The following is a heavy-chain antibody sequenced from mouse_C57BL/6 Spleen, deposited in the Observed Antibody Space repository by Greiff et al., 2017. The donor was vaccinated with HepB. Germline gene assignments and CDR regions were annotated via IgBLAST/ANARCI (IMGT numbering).Heavy chain of an antibody. V-gene: IGHV1-52*01. J-gene: IGHJ1*03. CDR1: GYTFTSYW. Sequence: QVQLQQPGAELVRPGSSVKLSCKASGYTFTSYWMHWVKQRPIQGLEWIGNIDPSDSETHYNQKFKDKATLTVDKSSSTAYMQLSSLTSEDSAVYYGARGDGYCGSSYEYFDVWGTGTTVTVSS. CDR3: ARGDGYCGSSYEYFDV. D-gene: IGHD1-1*01. CDR2: IDPSDSET.